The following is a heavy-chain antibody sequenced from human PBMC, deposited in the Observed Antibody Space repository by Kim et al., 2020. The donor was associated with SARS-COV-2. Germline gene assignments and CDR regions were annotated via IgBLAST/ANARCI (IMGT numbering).Heavy chain of an antibody. Sequence: SETLSLTCTVSGGSISSYYWSWIRQPPGKGLEWIGYIHYSGSTNYNPSLKSRVTMSLDTSKRQFSLKLTSVTAADTAVYYCARAKWLRLESSTYYGMDVWGQGTTVTVSS. CDR3: ARAKWLRLESSTYYGMDV. V-gene: IGHV4-59*01. J-gene: IGHJ6*02. D-gene: IGHD5-12*01. CDR1: GGSISSYY. CDR2: IHYSGST.